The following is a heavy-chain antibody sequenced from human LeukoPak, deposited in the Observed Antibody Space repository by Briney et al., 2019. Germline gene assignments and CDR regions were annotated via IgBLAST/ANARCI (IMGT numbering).Heavy chain of an antibody. D-gene: IGHD2-2*01. CDR3: ARVQSGSASWYAFVY. CDR1: GFIFENYA. CDR2: ISWNSGRI. V-gene: IGHV3-9*01. Sequence: PGGSLRLSCAASGFIFENYAMHWVRQAPGKGLEWVSGISWNSGRIGYADSVKGRFTISRDNAKNSLYLQMNSLRAEDTAVYYCARVQSGSASWYAFVYWGQGTLVTVSS. J-gene: IGHJ4*02.